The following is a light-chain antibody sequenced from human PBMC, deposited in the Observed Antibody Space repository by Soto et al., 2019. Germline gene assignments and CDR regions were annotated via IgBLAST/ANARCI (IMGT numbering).Light chain of an antibody. Sequence: EIVMTQSPSTLSVSPGDRSTLSCSVSQSVSIILAWYQKKPGQAPRLLIYGASTRATGIPARFSGSGSATEFTLTISSLQSGDFAVYYCQQYNTWPPITFGQGTRLEIK. CDR2: GAS. CDR3: QQYNTWPPIT. V-gene: IGKV3-15*01. CDR1: QSVSII. J-gene: IGKJ5*01.